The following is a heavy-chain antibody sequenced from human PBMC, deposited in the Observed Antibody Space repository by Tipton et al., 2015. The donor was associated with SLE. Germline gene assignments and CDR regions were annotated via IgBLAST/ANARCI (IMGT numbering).Heavy chain of an antibody. CDR2: IFTSGNT. CDR3: ARGYCSDGVCYGFGFFDY. CDR1: GGSLSGDTYY. V-gene: IGHV4-61*02. D-gene: IGHD2-8*01. Sequence: TLSLTCTVSGGSLSGDTYYWSWIRQPAGEGLEWIGRIFTSGNTNYNPSLKSRVTISVDTSKNQFSLKMRSVTAADTAVYFCARGYCSDGVCYGFGFFDYWGQGNLVTVSS. J-gene: IGHJ4*02.